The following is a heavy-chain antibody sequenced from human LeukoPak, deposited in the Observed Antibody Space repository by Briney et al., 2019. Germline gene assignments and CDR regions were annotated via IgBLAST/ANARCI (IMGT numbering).Heavy chain of an antibody. D-gene: IGHD1-26*01. J-gene: IGHJ4*02. Sequence: GGSLRLSCAASGFTFSNYGMHWVRQAAGKGLEWVAVIWYDGSNKYYADSVKGRFTISRDNSKNTLYLQMNSLRAEDTAVHYCARNTIVGSLLYYIDHWGQGTLVTVSS. CDR1: GFTFSNYG. CDR3: ARNTIVGSLLYYIDH. V-gene: IGHV3-33*01. CDR2: IWYDGSNK.